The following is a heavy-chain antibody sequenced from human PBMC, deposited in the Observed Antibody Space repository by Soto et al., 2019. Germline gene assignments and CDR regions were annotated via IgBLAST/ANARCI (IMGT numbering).Heavy chain of an antibody. Sequence: GGSLRLSCAASGFTFSSYSMNWVRQAPGKGLEWVSSISSSSSYIYNADSVKGRFTISRDNAKNSLYLQMNSLRAEDTAVYYCARAPAEGYCSGGSCYRALGAFDIWGQGTMVTVSS. CDR3: ARAPAEGYCSGGSCYRALGAFDI. CDR1: GFTFSSYS. J-gene: IGHJ3*02. D-gene: IGHD2-15*01. V-gene: IGHV3-21*01. CDR2: ISSSSSYI.